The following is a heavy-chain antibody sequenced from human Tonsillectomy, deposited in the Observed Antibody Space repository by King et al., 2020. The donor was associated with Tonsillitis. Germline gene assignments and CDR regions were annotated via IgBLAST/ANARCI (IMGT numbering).Heavy chain of an antibody. J-gene: IGHJ6*03. CDR1: GGTFSSYA. Sequence: VQLVESGAEVKKPGSSVKVSCKASGGTFSSYAISWVRQAPGQGLEWMGGSIPISGTANYAQTFQGRVTITADESTSTAYMELSSLRSEDTAVYYCARVPDFYSSSSTGVYYYYYMDVWGKGTTVTVSS. CDR2: SIPISGTA. V-gene: IGHV1-69*01. CDR3: ARVPDFYSSSSTGVYYYYYMDV. D-gene: IGHD6-6*01.